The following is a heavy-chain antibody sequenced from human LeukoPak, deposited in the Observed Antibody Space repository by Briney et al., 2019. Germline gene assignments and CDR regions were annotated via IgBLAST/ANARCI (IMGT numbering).Heavy chain of an antibody. V-gene: IGHV1-2*02. CDR1: GYTFTDYY. CDR3: ARRAREYSHDAFDI. Sequence: TSVKVSCKASGYTFTDYYMHWVRQAPGQGLEWMGWINPNSRGTDSAQKFQGRFSMTRDTSLSTAYMELSRLRSDDTAVYYCARRAREYSHDAFDIWGQGTMVTVS. D-gene: IGHD5-18*01. CDR2: INPNSRGT. J-gene: IGHJ3*02.